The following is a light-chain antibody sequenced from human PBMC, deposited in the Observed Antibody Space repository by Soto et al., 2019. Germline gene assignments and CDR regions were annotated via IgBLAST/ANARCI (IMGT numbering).Light chain of an antibody. Sequence: EIVMTQSPATLSVSPGERPTFSCRASQSVYSMLAWYQQKPGQAPRLLIHGAFTRATGIPARFSGSGSGTEFTLTISTLQSEDFAVYYCQQYNNWPWTFGQGTKVDIK. CDR2: GAF. CDR1: QSVYSM. V-gene: IGKV3-15*01. J-gene: IGKJ1*01. CDR3: QQYNNWPWT.